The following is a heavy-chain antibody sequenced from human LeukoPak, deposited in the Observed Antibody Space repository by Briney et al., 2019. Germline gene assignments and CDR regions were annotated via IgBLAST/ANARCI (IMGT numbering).Heavy chain of an antibody. J-gene: IGHJ4*02. CDR3: AARYYYDRPHPYHDY. D-gene: IGHD3-22*01. CDR1: GFTFSSYA. V-gene: IGHV3-23*01. Sequence: GRSLRLSCAASGFTFSSYAMSWVRQAPGKGLEWVSHISGGGGSRSTYYADSVKGRFTISRDNSKNTLYLQMNSLRAEDTAVYYCAARYYYDRPHPYHDYWGQGTLVTVSS. CDR2: ISGGGGSRST.